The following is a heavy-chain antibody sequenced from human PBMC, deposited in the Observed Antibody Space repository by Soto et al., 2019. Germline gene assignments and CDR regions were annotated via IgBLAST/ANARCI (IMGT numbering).Heavy chain of an antibody. V-gene: IGHV3-30-3*01. Sequence: GGSLRLSCAASGFTFSSYAMHWVRQAPGKGLEWVAVISYDGSNKYYADSVKGRFTISRDNSKNTLYLQMNSLRAEDTAVYYCAREAFTMIVANWFDPWGQGTLVTVSS. CDR2: ISYDGSNK. CDR1: GFTFSSYA. J-gene: IGHJ5*02. D-gene: IGHD3-22*01. CDR3: AREAFTMIVANWFDP.